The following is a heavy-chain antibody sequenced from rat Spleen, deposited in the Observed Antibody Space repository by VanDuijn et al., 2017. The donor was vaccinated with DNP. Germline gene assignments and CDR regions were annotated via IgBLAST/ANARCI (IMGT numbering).Heavy chain of an antibody. J-gene: IGHJ2*01. CDR2: INTGSGGT. D-gene: IGHD1-1*01. CDR3: ARPRVTSVWGYFDY. CDR1: GHTFTSNY. V-gene: IGHV1-43*01. Sequence: QVQLQQSGAELAKPGSSVKISCKASGHTFTSNYISWIKQTTGQGLEYIGYINTGSGGTNYNEKFKGKATLTVDQSSSTAFMQLSSLTPDDSAVYYCARPRVTSVWGYFDYWGQGVMVTVSS.